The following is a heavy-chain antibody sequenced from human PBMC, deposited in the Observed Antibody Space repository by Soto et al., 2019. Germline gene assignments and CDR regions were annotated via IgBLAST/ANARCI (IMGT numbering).Heavy chain of an antibody. CDR3: ARHPRCDSGGSCYVFRPYYYYMDV. V-gene: IGHV4-59*08. D-gene: IGHD2-15*01. J-gene: IGHJ6*03. CDR2: IYYSGST. CDR1: GGSISSYY. Sequence: SETLSLTCTVSGGSISSYYWSWIRQPPGKGLEWIGYIYYSGSTNYNPSLKSRVTISVDTSKNQFSLKLSSVTAADTAVYYCARHPRCDSGGSCYVFRPYYYYMDVWGKGTTVTVSS.